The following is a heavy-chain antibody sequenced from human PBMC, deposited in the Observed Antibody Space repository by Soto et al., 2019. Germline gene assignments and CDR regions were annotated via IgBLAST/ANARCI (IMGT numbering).Heavy chain of an antibody. V-gene: IGHV1-69*13. CDR2: IIPIFGTA. J-gene: IGHJ3*02. Sequence: SVKVSCKASGGTFSSYAISWVRQAPGQGLEWMGGIIPIFGTANYAQKFQGRVTITADESTSTAYMELSSLRSEDTAVYYCVRGVCPDYGDPDAFDIWGQGTMVTVSS. D-gene: IGHD4-17*01. CDR1: GGTFSSYA. CDR3: VRGVCPDYGDPDAFDI.